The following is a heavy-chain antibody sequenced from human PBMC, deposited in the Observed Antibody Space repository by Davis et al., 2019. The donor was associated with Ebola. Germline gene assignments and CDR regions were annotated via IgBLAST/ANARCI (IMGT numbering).Heavy chain of an antibody. Sequence: MPSETLSLSCAVYGGSFSAYYWSWIRQPPGKGLEWIGEINHSGSTNYNPSPKSRVTISVDTSKNQFSLKLSSVTAADTAVYYCARGTASYYYYYYYMDVWGKGTTVTVSS. V-gene: IGHV4-34*01. D-gene: IGHD4-17*01. CDR3: ARGTASYYYYYYYMDV. J-gene: IGHJ6*03. CDR2: INHSGST. CDR1: GGSFSAYY.